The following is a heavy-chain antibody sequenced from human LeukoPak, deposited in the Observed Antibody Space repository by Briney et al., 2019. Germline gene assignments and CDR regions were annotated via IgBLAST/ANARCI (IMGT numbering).Heavy chain of an antibody. CDR3: GRIVPCNYGYIDY. D-gene: IGHD3-10*01. V-gene: IGHV4-59*01. CDR2: IYYSGST. J-gene: IGHJ4*02. CDR1: GGSISSYY. Sequence: SETLSRTCTVSGGSISSYYWSWIRQPPGKGLEWIGYIYYSGSTNYNPSLKSRVTISLDTSKNQFSLKLSSVTAADTAVYFCGRIVPCNYGYIDYWGQGTLVTVSS.